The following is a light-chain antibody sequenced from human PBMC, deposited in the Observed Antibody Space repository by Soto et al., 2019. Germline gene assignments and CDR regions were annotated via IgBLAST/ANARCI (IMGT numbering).Light chain of an antibody. CDR1: QSIGNN. Sequence: EIVMTQSPATLSVSPGERATLSCRASQSIGNNLGWYQQKPGQAPRLLIYGASTRATGIPARFSGSGSGTDLTLTTTGLQSEDSAVYHCQQHHTWTLISFAQGTRLEIK. V-gene: IGKV3-15*01. CDR2: GAS. CDR3: QQHHTWTLIS. J-gene: IGKJ5*01.